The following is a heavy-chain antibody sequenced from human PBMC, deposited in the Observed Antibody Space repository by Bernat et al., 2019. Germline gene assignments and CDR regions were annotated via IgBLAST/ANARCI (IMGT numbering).Heavy chain of an antibody. D-gene: IGHD6-19*01. V-gene: IGHV3-73*02. CDR3: TRHGIEVAGFEDY. CDR1: GFTFSGSA. Sequence: EVQLVESGGGLVQPGGALKRSCAAAGFTFSGSAMHWVRQASGKGLEWVGRIRSKANSYAPAYAASVKGRFTISRDDSKNTAYLQMNSLKTEDTTVYYCTRHGIEVAGFEDYWGQGPLVTVSS. CDR2: IRSKANSYAP. J-gene: IGHJ4*02.